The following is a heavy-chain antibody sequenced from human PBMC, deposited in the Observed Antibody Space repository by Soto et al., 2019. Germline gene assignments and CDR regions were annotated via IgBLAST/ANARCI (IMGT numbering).Heavy chain of an antibody. CDR2: IYGSGSA. J-gene: IGHJ6*02. CDR1: GGSISSYY. V-gene: IGHV4-4*07. D-gene: IGHD3-10*01. CDR3: ARDYFGSASSD. Sequence: PSETLSLTCTVSGGSISSYYWSWIRQPAGKGVELIGRIYGSGSASYNPSLKSRVTMSLDTSKNQFSLKLSSVTAADTALYYCARDYFGSASSDWGQGTTVTVSS.